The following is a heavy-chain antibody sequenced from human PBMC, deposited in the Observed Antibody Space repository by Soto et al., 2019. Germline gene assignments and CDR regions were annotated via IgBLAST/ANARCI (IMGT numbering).Heavy chain of an antibody. Sequence: GGSLRLSCAASGFTFSSYSMSWVRQAPGKGLEWVSGFRTSGDGGTTYYADSVKGRFTISRDNSKNMLFLQMNSLRAEDTAIYYCSKKVNSGPGSQYFDYWGQGTLVTVSS. D-gene: IGHD3-10*01. CDR2: FRTSGDGGTT. CDR3: SKKVNSGPGSQYFDY. V-gene: IGHV3-23*01. CDR1: GFTFSSYS. J-gene: IGHJ4*02.